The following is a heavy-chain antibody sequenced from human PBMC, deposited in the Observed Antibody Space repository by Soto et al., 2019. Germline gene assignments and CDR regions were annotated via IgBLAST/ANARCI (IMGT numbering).Heavy chain of an antibody. CDR1: GGSISSYY. CDR3: ARARSSRSYYYGMDV. J-gene: IGHJ6*02. D-gene: IGHD6-13*01. Sequence: SETLSLTCTVSGGSISSYYWSWIRQPPGKGLEWIGYIYYSGSTNYNPSLKSRVTISVDTSKNQFSLKLSSVTAADTAVYYCARARSSRSYYYGMDVWGQGTTVTVYS. CDR2: IYYSGST. V-gene: IGHV4-59*01.